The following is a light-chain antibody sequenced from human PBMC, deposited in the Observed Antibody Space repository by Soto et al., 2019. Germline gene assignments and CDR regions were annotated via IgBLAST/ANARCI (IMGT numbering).Light chain of an antibody. J-gene: IGKJ1*01. V-gene: IGKV3-15*01. CDR2: GAS. CDR1: QSVGNN. CDR3: QQYNSWPRT. Sequence: GRTQSPATLSVAPGERASLSCGACQSVGNNLAWYRQKPGQAPRLLVYGASTRATGVPARFSGSGSGTEFTLIISSLQSEDFAVYYCQQYNSWPRTFGQGTKVDI.